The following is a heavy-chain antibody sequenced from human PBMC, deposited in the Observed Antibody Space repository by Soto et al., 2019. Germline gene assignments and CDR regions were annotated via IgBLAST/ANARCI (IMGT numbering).Heavy chain of an antibody. D-gene: IGHD5-12*01. CDR1: GYTFTSYA. CDR3: AREEVATITSDY. V-gene: IGHV1-3*01. J-gene: IGHJ4*02. CDR2: INAGNGNT. Sequence: QVQLVQSGAEVKKPGASVKVSCKASGYTFTSYAMHWVRQAPGLRLEWMGWINAGNGNTKYSQKFQGRVTITRDTSASTAYMELSSLRSEDTAVYYCAREEVATITSDYWGQGTLVTVSS.